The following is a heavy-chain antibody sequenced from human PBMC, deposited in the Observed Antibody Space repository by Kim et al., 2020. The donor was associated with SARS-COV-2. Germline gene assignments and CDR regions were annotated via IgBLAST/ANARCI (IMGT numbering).Heavy chain of an antibody. V-gene: IGHV4-39*07. D-gene: IGHD3-10*01. J-gene: IGHJ4*02. CDR3: ARVSSGSYSQYYFDY. Sequence: PSLKSRVTISVDTSKNQFSLKLSSVTAADTAVYYCARVSSGSYSQYYFDYWGQGTLVTVSS.